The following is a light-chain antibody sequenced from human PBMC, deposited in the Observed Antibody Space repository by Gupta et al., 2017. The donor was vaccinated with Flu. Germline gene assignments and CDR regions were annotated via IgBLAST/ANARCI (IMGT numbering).Light chain of an antibody. CDR2: AAS. CDR3: QQRYITPRT. Sequence: DIQMTQYQSSLSASVGDRVTITGRASQSISSYLNWYQQKPGKAPKLLIYAASSLQSGVPSRFSGSGSGTDFTLTISSRQPEDVATYYCQQRYITPRTFGQGTKVEIK. V-gene: IGKV1-39*01. CDR1: QSISSY. J-gene: IGKJ1*01.